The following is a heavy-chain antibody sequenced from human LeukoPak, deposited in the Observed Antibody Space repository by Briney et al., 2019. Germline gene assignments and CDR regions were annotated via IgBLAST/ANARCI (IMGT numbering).Heavy chain of an antibody. J-gene: IGHJ4*02. V-gene: IGHV6-1*01. CDR2: TYYRSKWYN. CDR3: ARDGYYDISTGYYPYYFDY. CDR1: GDSVSSNSAA. D-gene: IGHD3-9*01. Sequence: SQTLSLTCAISGDSVSSNSAAWNWIRQSPSRGLEWLVRTYYRSKWYNDYAVSVKSRITINPDTSKNQFSLQLNSVTPEDTAVYYCARDGYYDISTGYYPYYFDYWGQGTLVTVSP.